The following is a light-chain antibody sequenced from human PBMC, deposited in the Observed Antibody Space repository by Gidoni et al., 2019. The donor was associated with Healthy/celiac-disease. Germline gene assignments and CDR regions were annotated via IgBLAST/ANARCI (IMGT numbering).Light chain of an antibody. J-gene: IGLJ2*01. V-gene: IGLV3-19*01. Sequence: SSELTQDTAVSVALGQTVRITCQGDSLRSYYASWYQQKPGQAPVLVIYGKNNRPSGIPDRFSGSSSGNTASLTITGAQAEDEADYYGNSRDSSGTHVVFGGGTKLTVL. CDR2: GKN. CDR1: SLRSYY. CDR3: NSRDSSGTHVV.